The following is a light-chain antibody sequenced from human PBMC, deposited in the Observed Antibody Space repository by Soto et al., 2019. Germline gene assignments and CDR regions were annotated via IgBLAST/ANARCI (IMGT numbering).Light chain of an antibody. J-gene: IGKJ1*01. CDR1: QSVSSN. Sequence: EIVMTQSPATLSVSPGERATLSCRASQSVSSNLAWYQQKPGQAPRLLIYGASTRATGIPARFSGSGSGTEFTLTISSLQSEDFAVYYCQQYNNWPPGVKWTFGQGTKVDIK. V-gene: IGKV3-15*01. CDR3: QQYNNWPPGVKWT. CDR2: GAS.